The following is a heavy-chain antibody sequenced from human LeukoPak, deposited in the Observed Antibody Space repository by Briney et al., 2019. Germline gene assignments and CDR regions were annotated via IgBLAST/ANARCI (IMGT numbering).Heavy chain of an antibody. CDR3: AKDRPPQYDSGTYSDY. D-gene: IGHD3-10*01. J-gene: IGHJ4*02. V-gene: IGHV3-30*02. CDR1: GFTFNNYG. Sequence: GGSLRLSCVASGFTFNNYGIHWIRQAPGKGLEWVAFIRFDGSKKFYSDSVKGRFTISRDNSKNTLYLQMNSLRAEDSAVYFCAKDRPPQYDSGTYSDYWGQGTLVTVSS. CDR2: IRFDGSKK.